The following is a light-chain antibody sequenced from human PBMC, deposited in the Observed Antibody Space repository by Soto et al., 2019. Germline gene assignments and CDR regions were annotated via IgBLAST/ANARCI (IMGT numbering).Light chain of an antibody. J-gene: IGLJ1*01. CDR2: QVT. Sequence: QSALAPPASVSGSPHQSITISPTSTSRDLSIYNYVSCYQQQPGHPTYLIIYQVTNQPSGLPNRFSGSRAGNTASLTITCLLDEYGANNYCSTFTARSNYVFGNGTKVIV. V-gene: IGLV2-14*01. CDR3: STFTARSNYV. CDR1: SRDLSIYNY.